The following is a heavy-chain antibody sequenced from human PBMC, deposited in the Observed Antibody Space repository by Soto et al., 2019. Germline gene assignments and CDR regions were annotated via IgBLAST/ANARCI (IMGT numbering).Heavy chain of an antibody. CDR3: RRDDVHCIGVRCSGFPMDV. D-gene: IGHD2-15*01. Sequence: EVQLVESGGDLVQPGGSLRLSCAASGFSVNSKYMSWVRQAPGKGLEWVSLIQSGGSTYYAGSVKGRFTISRDFSENTLFFQVDSLGVEGPVVYSWRRDDVHCIGVRCSGFPMDVW. CDR1: GFSVNSKY. J-gene: IGHJ6*03. CDR2: IQSGGST. V-gene: IGHV3-66*01.